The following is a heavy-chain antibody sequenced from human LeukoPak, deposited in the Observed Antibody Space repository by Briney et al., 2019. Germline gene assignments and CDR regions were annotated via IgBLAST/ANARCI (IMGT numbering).Heavy chain of an antibody. CDR2: INSGSSDI. CDR3: ARDGWLDY. Sequence: GGSLRLSCAASGFIFSNYNMNWVRQAPGKGLEWVSSINSGSSDIYYAGSVRGRFTTSRDNAKNSLYLQMSSLRAEDTAVYYCARDGWLDYWGQGTLVTVSS. V-gene: IGHV3-21*01. CDR1: GFIFSNYN. J-gene: IGHJ4*02. D-gene: IGHD2-15*01.